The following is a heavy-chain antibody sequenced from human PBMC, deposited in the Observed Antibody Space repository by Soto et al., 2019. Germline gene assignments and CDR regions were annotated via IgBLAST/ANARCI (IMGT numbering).Heavy chain of an antibody. V-gene: IGHV1-69*02. CDR2: IIPILGIA. D-gene: IGHD4-17*01. CDR3: ARVGQGYGDG. Sequence: GAPGKASWKEFGGTFSRYTIKWARQAPGQGLEWMGRIIPILGIANYAQKFQGRVTITADKSTSTAYMELSSLRSEDTAVYYCARVGQGYGDGWGQGTLVTVSS. J-gene: IGHJ4*02. CDR1: GGTFSRYT.